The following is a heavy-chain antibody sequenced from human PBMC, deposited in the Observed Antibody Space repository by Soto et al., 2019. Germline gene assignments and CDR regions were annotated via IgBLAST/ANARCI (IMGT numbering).Heavy chain of an antibody. D-gene: IGHD1-7*01. CDR2: ISAYNAAT. CDR1: GYIFSSYG. V-gene: IGHV1-18*01. J-gene: IGHJ4*02. Sequence: GASLKVSCKASGYIFSSYGITWVRQAPGQGLEWMGWISAYNAATNYAQKLQGRVTMTTDTSTSTAYMELRSLTSDDTAVYYCAREVTGTTQETADYWGQGTLVTVSS. CDR3: AREVTGTTQETADY.